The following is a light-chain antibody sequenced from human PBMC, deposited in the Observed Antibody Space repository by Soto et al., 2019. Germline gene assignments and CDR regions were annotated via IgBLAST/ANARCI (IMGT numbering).Light chain of an antibody. CDR1: QSVSIN. V-gene: IGKV3-15*01. Sequence: EIVMPQSPATLSVVPGESAPLSCRASQSVSINLAWYQQKPGQAPRLLIYGASTRATGFPARFSGSGSGTEFTLTISSLQPEDFATYYCQQYSNLITFGQGTRLEIK. CDR2: GAS. J-gene: IGKJ5*01. CDR3: QQYSNLIT.